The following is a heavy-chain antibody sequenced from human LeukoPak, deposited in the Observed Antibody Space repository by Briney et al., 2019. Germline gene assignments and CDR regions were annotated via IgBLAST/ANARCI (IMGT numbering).Heavy chain of an antibody. V-gene: IGHV1-18*01. CDR1: GYTFTSYG. D-gene: IGHD4-11*01. CDR2: ISAYHGNT. CDR3: ARAASGWVTMQMGKDQYYYYMDV. J-gene: IGHJ6*03. Sequence: GASVKVSCKASGYTFTSYGISWVRQAHGQGLEWMGRISAYHGNTNYAQKLQGRVTMTRNTSISTAYMELSSLRSEDTAVYYCARAASGWVTMQMGKDQYYYYMDVWGKGTTVTISS.